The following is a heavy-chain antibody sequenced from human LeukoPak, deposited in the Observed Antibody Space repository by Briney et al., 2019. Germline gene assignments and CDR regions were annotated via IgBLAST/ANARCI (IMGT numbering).Heavy chain of an antibody. CDR1: GYTFTSYG. D-gene: IGHD1-26*01. V-gene: IGHV1-18*01. CDR3: ARGGRWELPRPYSFDI. J-gene: IGHJ3*02. Sequence: ASVKVSCKAPGYTFTSYGITWVRQAPGQGLEWMGWISTYNGHTNYAQKLQGRVTMTKDTSTTTAYMELRSLRSDDTAVYYCARGGRWELPRPYSFDIWGQGTMVTVSS. CDR2: ISTYNGHT.